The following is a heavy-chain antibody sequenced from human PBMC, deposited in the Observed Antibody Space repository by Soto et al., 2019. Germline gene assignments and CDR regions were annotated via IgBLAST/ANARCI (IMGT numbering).Heavy chain of an antibody. CDR2: ISTRSTYT. CDR3: ARDLAWKRGKVGRYYYGMDV. CDR1: GFIFSDYY. V-gene: IGHV3-11*06. D-gene: IGHD1-1*01. Sequence: QVLLVASGGGLVKAGGSLRLSCAASGFIFSDYYMSWVRQTPGKGLEWVSYISTRSTYTNYADSVKGRFTISRDNTKNSLYLQMDSLRGEDTAVYYCARDLAWKRGKVGRYYYGMDVWGQGTTVTVSS. J-gene: IGHJ6*02.